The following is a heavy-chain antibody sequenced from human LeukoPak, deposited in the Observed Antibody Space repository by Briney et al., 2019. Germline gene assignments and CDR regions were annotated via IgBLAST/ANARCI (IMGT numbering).Heavy chain of an antibody. V-gene: IGHV4-59*01. Sequence: SETLSLTCTVSAGSLSSYYWSWIRQPPGKGLEWIGYIYYSGSTNYNPSLKSRVTISVDTSKNQFSLKLSSVTAADTAVYYCARDTGDTAMGLFDYWGQGTLVTVSS. J-gene: IGHJ4*02. D-gene: IGHD5-18*01. CDR3: ARDTGDTAMGLFDY. CDR1: AGSLSSYY. CDR2: IYYSGST.